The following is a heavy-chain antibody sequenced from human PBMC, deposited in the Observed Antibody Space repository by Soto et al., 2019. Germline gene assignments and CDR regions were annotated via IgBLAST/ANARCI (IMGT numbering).Heavy chain of an antibody. CDR3: ARELSGSWYNWFDP. D-gene: IGHD5-12*01. CDR2: IHSDVTT. Sequence: HPVGSLRLSCAASGFSVSSSSMSWVRQAPGKGLEWVSVIHSDVTTYYADSVKGRFIISRDNSKDTLYLQMNRLRAEDTAVYYCARELSGSWYNWFDPWGQGTLVTVSS. J-gene: IGHJ5*02. CDR1: GFSVSSSS. V-gene: IGHV3-53*01.